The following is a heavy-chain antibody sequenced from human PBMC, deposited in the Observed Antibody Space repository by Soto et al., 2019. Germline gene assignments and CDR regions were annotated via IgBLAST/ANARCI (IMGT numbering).Heavy chain of an antibody. Sequence: PSETLSLTCIVSGGSISSSRSYWGWIRRPPGKGLEWIGSVYYSGSTYYNPSLKSRVTISIDMSKTQFSLELTSVTAADTAVYYSGGLYPYDNSGYHLASWGQGTPVNVSS. J-gene: IGHJ4*02. V-gene: IGHV4-39*01. CDR3: GGLYPYDNSGYHLAS. CDR2: VYYSGST. D-gene: IGHD3-22*01. CDR1: GGSISSSRSY.